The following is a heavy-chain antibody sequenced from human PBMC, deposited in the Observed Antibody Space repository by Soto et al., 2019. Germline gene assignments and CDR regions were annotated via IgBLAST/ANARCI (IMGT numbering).Heavy chain of an antibody. CDR3: ARRWGYYFDY. J-gene: IGHJ4*02. CDR1: GGSISSYY. V-gene: IGHV4-59*01. Sequence: QVQLQESGPGLVKPSETLSLTCTVSGGSISSYYWSWFRQPPGKGLEWIGYIYYSGSTNYNPSLKSRVTISVDTSKNQFSLKLSSVTAADTAVYYCARRWGYYFDYWGQGTLVTVSS. D-gene: IGHD3-16*01. CDR2: IYYSGST.